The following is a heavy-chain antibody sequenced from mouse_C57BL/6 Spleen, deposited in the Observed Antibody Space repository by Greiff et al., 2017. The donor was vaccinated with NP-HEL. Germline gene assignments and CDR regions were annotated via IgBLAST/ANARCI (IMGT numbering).Heavy chain of an antibody. Sequence: VQLQESGPELVKPGASVKISCKASGYAFSSSWMNWVKQRPGKGLEWIGRIYPGDGDTNYNGKFKGKATLTADKSSSTAYMQLSSLTSEDSSVYFCARDRDYDYAMDYWGQGTSVTVSS. D-gene: IGHD2-4*01. CDR3: ARDRDYDYAMDY. J-gene: IGHJ4*01. CDR1: GYAFSSSW. V-gene: IGHV1-82*01. CDR2: IYPGDGDT.